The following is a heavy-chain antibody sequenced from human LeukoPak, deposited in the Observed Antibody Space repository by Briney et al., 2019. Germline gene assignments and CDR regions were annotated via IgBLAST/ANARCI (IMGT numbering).Heavy chain of an antibody. J-gene: IGHJ3*02. CDR1: GFTVSSNY. D-gene: IGHD3-22*01. CDR2: IYSGGST. V-gene: IGHV3-53*05. CDR3: SDPYYYDSSGFRGDAFDI. Sequence: GGSLRLSCAASGFTVSSNYMSWVRQAPGKGLEWVSVIYSGGSTYYADSVKGRFTISRDNSKNTLYLQMNSLRAEDTAVYYCSDPYYYDSSGFRGDAFDIWGQGTMVTVSS.